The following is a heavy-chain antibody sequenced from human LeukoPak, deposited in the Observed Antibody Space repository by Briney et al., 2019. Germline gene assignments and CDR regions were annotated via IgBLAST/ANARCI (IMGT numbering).Heavy chain of an antibody. D-gene: IGHD3-10*01. V-gene: IGHV1-18*01. CDR1: GYTFTSYG. J-gene: IGHJ5*02. Sequence: ASVKVSCKASGYTFTSYGISWVRQAPGQGLEWMGWISAYNANTNYAQKLQGRVTMTTDTSTSTAYMELRSLRSDDTAVYYCARVDYYGSGSYYGGNWFDPWGQGTLVTVSS. CDR2: ISAYNANT. CDR3: ARVDYYGSGSYYGGNWFDP.